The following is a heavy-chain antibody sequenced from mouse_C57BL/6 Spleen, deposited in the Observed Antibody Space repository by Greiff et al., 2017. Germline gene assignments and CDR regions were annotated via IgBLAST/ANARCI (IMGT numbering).Heavy chain of an antibody. CDR1: GYTFTSYW. CDR3: AKNYRNYPWYFDV. D-gene: IGHD2-1*01. J-gene: IGHJ1*03. V-gene: IGHV1-53*01. Sequence: VQLQQPGTELVKPGASVKLSCKASGYTFTSYWMHWVKQRPGQGLEWIGNINPSNGGTNYNEKFKSKATLTVDKSSSTTYMQLSSLTSEDSAVYYCAKNYRNYPWYFDVWGTGTTVTVSS. CDR2: INPSNGGT.